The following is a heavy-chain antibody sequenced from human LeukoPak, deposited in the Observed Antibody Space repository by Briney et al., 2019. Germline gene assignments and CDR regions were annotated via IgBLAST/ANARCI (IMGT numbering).Heavy chain of an antibody. CDR1: GFAFSGVS. CDR3: ARLGYCSSTSCYSEYYYYMDV. V-gene: IGHV3-21*01. CDR2: IRTSSSYI. D-gene: IGHD2-2*02. Sequence: GGSLRLSCAASGFAFSGVSMNWVRQAPGKGLEWVSSIRTSSSYIYYADSVKGRFTISRDNAKNSLYLQMNSLRAEDTAVYYCARLGYCSSTSCYSEYYYYMDVWGKGTTVTVSS. J-gene: IGHJ6*03.